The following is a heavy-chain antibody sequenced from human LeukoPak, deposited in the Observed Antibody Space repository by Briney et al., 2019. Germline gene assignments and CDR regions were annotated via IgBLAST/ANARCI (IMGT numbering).Heavy chain of an antibody. Sequence: SSETLSLTCTVSGGSISSGGYYWSWIRQHPGKGLEWIGEIDHRESTTYNPSLKSRVTISVDTSKNQFSLKLNSVTAADTAVYYCASRMYYYYGMDVWGQGTTVIVSS. CDR3: ASRMYYYYGMDV. CDR2: IDHREST. CDR1: GGSISSGGYY. V-gene: IGHV4-31*03. J-gene: IGHJ6*02.